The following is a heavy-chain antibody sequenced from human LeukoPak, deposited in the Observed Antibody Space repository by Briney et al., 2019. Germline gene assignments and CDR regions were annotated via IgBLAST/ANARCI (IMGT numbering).Heavy chain of an antibody. V-gene: IGHV3-23*01. D-gene: IGHD2-2*01. Sequence: GGSLRLSCAASGFTFSNAWMSWVRQAPGKGLEWVSVISGSGGSTYYADSVKGRFTISRDNSKNTLYVQMNSLRAEDTAVYHCAKGSSTSYYEALDYWGQGTLVTVSS. CDR1: GFTFSNAW. CDR2: ISGSGGST. J-gene: IGHJ4*02. CDR3: AKGSSTSYYEALDY.